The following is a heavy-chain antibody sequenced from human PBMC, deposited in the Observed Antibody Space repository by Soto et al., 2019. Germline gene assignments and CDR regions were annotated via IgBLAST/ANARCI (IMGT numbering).Heavy chain of an antibody. D-gene: IGHD4-17*01. CDR1: GGSVSNKTYY. V-gene: IGHV4-61*01. CDR2: VYYSGTT. Sequence: SETLSLTCSVSGGSVSNKTYYWSWIRQPPGKRLEWIGYVYYSGTTNYNPSLKSRVTISVDLSKNQFSLRLSSVTTADTALYYCARTTAVPNTLRSRYFFDYWGQGPLVTVSS. J-gene: IGHJ4*02. CDR3: ARTTAVPNTLRSRYFFDY.